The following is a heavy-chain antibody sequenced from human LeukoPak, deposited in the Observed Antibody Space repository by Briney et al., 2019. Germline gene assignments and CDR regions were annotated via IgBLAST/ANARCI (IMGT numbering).Heavy chain of an antibody. CDR3: AKAIGATRFYGDSRVDY. D-gene: IGHD4-17*01. CDR2: ISYDGSNK. Sequence: GGSLRLSCAASGFTFSSYAMHWVRQAPGKGLEWVAVISYDGSNKYYADSVKGRFTISRDNSKNTLYLQMNSLRAEDTAVYYCAKAIGATRFYGDSRVDYWGQGTLVTVSS. J-gene: IGHJ4*02. CDR1: GFTFSSYA. V-gene: IGHV3-30-3*01.